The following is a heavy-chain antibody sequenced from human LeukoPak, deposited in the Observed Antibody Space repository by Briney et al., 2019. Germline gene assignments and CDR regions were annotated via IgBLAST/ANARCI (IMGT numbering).Heavy chain of an antibody. Sequence: GGSLRLSCSASGFTFSSYAMSWVRQAPGKGLEWVSTISRSGGTTYYADSVKGRVTISRDNSNNTLYPRMNSLRAEDTAVYYCAKVIYTTGWSYFDNWGQGTLFTVSS. CDR3: AKVIYTTGWSYFDN. CDR2: ISRSGGTT. J-gene: IGHJ4*02. D-gene: IGHD6-19*01. V-gene: IGHV3-23*01. CDR1: GFTFSSYA.